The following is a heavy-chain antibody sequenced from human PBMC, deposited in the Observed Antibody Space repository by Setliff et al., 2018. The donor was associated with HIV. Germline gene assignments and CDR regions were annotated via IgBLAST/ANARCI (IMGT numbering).Heavy chain of an antibody. D-gene: IGHD3-10*01. V-gene: IGHV4-38-2*01. Sequence: TSETLSLTCAVSGYSISRGYFWVWVRQPPGKGLEWIGSVSHSGNTDYNISPKSRVTISIDNSNNHFSLKLRSVTAADTAVYYCVSQPESRWQIEYWGQGTLVTVSS. CDR1: GYSISRGYF. CDR2: VSHSGNT. J-gene: IGHJ4*02. CDR3: VSQPESRWQIEY.